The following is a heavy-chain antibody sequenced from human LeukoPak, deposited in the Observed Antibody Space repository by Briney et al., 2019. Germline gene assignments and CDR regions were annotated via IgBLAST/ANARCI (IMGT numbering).Heavy chain of an antibody. CDR3: AKGPRGGPVEVVAAIDY. V-gene: IGHV1-18*01. D-gene: IGHD2-15*01. Sequence: ASVKVSCKASGYTFTTYGISWVRQPPGQGREWMGWVSGNNDNTNYAQKLQGRVTMTTDTSTTTAYMELRSLRSDDTAVSYCAKGPRGGPVEVVAAIDYWGQGTLVTVSS. J-gene: IGHJ4*02. CDR1: GYTFTTYG. CDR2: VSGNNDNT.